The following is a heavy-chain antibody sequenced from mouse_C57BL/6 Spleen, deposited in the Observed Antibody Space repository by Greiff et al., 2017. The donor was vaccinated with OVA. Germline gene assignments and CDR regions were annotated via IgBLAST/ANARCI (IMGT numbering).Heavy chain of an antibody. V-gene: IGHV1-61*01. CDR2: IYPSDSET. CDR1: GYTFTSYW. J-gene: IGHJ1*03. D-gene: IGHD2-5*01. CDR3: ARENSNYWYFDV. Sequence: QVQLQQPGAELVRPGSSVKLSCKASGYTFTSYWMDWVKQRPGQGLEWIGNIYPSDSETHYNQKFKDKATLTVDKSSSTAYMQLSSLTSEDSAVYYCARENSNYWYFDVWGTGTTVTVSS.